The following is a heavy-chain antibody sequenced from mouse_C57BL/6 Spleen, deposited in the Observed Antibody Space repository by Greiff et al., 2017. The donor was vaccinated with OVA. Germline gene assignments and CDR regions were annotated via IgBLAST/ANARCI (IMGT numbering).Heavy chain of an antibody. Sequence: EVHLVESGPGLVKPSQSLSLTCSVTGYSITSGYYWNWIRQFPGNKLEWMGYISYDGSNNYNPSLKNRNSITRDTSNNQFFLKLNSVTTEDTATYYCARDNYGSSPFADWGQGTLVTVSA. CDR2: ISYDGSN. D-gene: IGHD1-1*01. CDR3: ARDNYGSSPFAD. V-gene: IGHV3-6*01. J-gene: IGHJ3*01. CDR1: GYSITSGYY.